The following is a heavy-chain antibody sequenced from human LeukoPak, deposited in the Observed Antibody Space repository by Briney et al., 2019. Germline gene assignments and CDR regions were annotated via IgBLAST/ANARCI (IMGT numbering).Heavy chain of an antibody. CDR3: AKDGGLWVSAHWGDS. Sequence: PGGSLRLSCAASGFTVSSNYMNWVRQAPGKGLEWVSVIYSGGTTYYAGSVKGRFTVSRDNSKNTLFLQMNSLRAEDTAVYYCAKDGGLWVSAHWGDSWGRGTLVTVSS. V-gene: IGHV3-53*01. D-gene: IGHD7-27*01. CDR2: IYSGGTT. CDR1: GFTVSSNY. J-gene: IGHJ4*02.